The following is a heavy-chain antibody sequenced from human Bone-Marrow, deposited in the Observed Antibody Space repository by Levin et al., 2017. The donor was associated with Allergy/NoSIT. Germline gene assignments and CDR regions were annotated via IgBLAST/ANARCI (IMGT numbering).Heavy chain of an antibody. J-gene: IGHJ4*02. Sequence: PGGSLRLSCAASGFPFSIYAMSWVRQTPGKGLEWVSTISISGDPTFYADSVKGRFSLSRDDSKNTFFLQMNSLSAGDTAVYYCARSYANNVRGLFDYWGQGTLVTVSS. CDR2: ISISGDPT. CDR1: GFPFSIYA. CDR3: ARSYANNVRGLFDY. V-gene: IGHV3-23*01. D-gene: IGHD2-8*01.